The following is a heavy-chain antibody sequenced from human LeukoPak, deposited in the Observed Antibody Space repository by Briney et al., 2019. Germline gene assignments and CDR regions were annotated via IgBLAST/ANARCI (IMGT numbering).Heavy chain of an antibody. CDR3: AKEGGA. J-gene: IGHJ5*02. V-gene: IGHV3-23*01. D-gene: IGHD3-16*01. Sequence: GGSLRRSCEASGFVFSSYTMTWVRHAPGQGLEWCSAIGGRGGSTYYEDSVKVRFAISRDNSKNTVSMQMNSLRSDDTAIYYCAKEGGAWGQGTLVVVSS. CDR1: GFVFSSYT. CDR2: IGGRGGST.